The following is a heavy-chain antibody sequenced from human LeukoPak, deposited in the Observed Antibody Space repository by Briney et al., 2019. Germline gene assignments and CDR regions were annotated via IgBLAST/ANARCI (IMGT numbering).Heavy chain of an antibody. CDR3: ARDTLANPDAFDI. CDR1: GFTFRNYF. V-gene: IGHV3-7*01. CDR2: IKQDGSEK. J-gene: IGHJ3*02. D-gene: IGHD2/OR15-2a*01. Sequence: GGSLRLSCAASGFTFRNYFMSWIRQAPGKGLEWVANIKQDGSEKYYVDSVKGRFTISRDNAKNSLYLQMNSLRAEDTAVYYCARDTLANPDAFDIWGQGTMVTVSS.